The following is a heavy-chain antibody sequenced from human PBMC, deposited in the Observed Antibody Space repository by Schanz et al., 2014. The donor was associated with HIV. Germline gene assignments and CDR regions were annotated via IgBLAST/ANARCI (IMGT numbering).Heavy chain of an antibody. CDR1: GFTFSSYW. V-gene: IGHV3-74*01. CDR3: AAGLIRYFFDY. J-gene: IGHJ4*02. D-gene: IGHD2-21*01. CDR2: INSDGRSA. Sequence: EVQLVESGGGFVQPGGSLRLSCAASGFTFSSYWMHWVRQAPGKGLVWVSRINSDGRSANYADSVKGRFTISRDNAKNTLILQMNSLRAEDTAMYYCAAGLIRYFFDYWGQGTLVTVSS.